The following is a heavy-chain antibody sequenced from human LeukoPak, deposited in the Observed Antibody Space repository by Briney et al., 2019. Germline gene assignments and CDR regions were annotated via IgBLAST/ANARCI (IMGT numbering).Heavy chain of an antibody. J-gene: IGHJ5*02. CDR2: INPNSGGT. D-gene: IGHD5-12*01. V-gene: IGHV1-2*02. CDR1: GYTITGYY. CDR3: ARGGGYSGYDGPNWFGP. Sequence: ASVKVSCKASGYTITGYYMHWVRQAPGQGLEWMGWINPNSGGTNYAQKFQGRVTMTRDTSISTAYMELSRLRSDDTAVYYCARGGGYSGYDGPNWFGPWGQGTLVTVSS.